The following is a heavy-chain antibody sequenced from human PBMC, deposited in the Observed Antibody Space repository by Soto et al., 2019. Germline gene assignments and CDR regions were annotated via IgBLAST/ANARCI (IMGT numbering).Heavy chain of an antibody. CDR2: IGDRGGAR. V-gene: IGHV3-11*01. CDR1: GFTFGDYY. Sequence: QVHLEESGGGLVKPGGSLRLSCAASGFTFGDYYMSWIRQAPGKGLDWVSYIGDRGGARYYADSVKGRFTISRDNAKNSLYLEMNSLRLEDTAVYYCAREGASGSHLLGGIDYWGQGILVTVSS. J-gene: IGHJ4*02. CDR3: AREGASGSHLLGGIDY. D-gene: IGHD3-10*01.